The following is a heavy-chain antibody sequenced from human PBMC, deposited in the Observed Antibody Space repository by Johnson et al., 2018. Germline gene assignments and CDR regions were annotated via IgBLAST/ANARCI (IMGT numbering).Heavy chain of an antibody. Sequence: QVQLVETGGGVVQPGRSLRLSCAASGFTFSSYGMHWVRQAPGKGLEWVAVIWYDGSNKYYADSVKGRFTISRDNSKNKLYLQMNSLRAEDTAVYYWARDSGRWELHHRTNAFDIWGQGTMVTVSS. CDR2: IWYDGSNK. D-gene: IGHD1-26*01. CDR1: GFTFSSYG. CDR3: ARDSGRWELHHRTNAFDI. J-gene: IGHJ3*02. V-gene: IGHV3-33*01.